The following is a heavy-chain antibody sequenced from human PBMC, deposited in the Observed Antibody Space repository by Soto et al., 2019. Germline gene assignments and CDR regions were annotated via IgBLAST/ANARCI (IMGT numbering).Heavy chain of an antibody. CDR3: ARDGYGGRSDGFDI. V-gene: IGHV3-30*04. D-gene: IGHD1-26*01. CDR1: GFTFGAYS. J-gene: IGHJ3*02. Sequence: QVQLVESGGGVVQPGRSLRLSCAASGFTFGAYSMHWVRQPPGKGLEWVAVISYDGKNERYTDPVKGRFTVSRDNSKSTMYLQMNSLRSEDTAVYYCARDGYGGRSDGFDIWGQGTMVTVSS. CDR2: ISYDGKNE.